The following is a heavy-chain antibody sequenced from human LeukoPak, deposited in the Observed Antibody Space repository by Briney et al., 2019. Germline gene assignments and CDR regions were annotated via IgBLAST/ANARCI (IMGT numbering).Heavy chain of an antibody. D-gene: IGHD2-15*01. CDR3: AKQLGYCSDGSCYFPY. CDR1: GFTFSSHW. CDR2: INSDGSSI. V-gene: IGHV3-74*01. Sequence: GGSLRLSCAASGFTFSSHWMHWVRQAPGKGLVWVSRINSDGSSISYADSVKGRFTISRDNSKSTLCLQMNSLRAEDTAVYYCAKQLGYCSDGSCYFPYWGQGTLVTVSS. J-gene: IGHJ4*02.